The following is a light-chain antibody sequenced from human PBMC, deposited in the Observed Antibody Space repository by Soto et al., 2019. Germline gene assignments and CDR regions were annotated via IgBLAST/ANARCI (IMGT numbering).Light chain of an antibody. CDR3: QQYNNWYT. CDR1: QTVSSN. Sequence: ETVMTQSPATLSVSPGESSTLSCRASQTVSSNLAWYQMKPGQAPRLLIYGASTRATGVPARFSGSGSGTEFALTISRLQSEDFAVYYCQQYNNWYTFGQGTKLEIK. CDR2: GAS. J-gene: IGKJ2*01. V-gene: IGKV3-15*01.